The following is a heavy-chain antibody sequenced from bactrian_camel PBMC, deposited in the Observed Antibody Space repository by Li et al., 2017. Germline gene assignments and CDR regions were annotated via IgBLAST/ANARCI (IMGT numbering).Heavy chain of an antibody. CDR1: GFTFSTYD. Sequence: VQLVESGGGLVQPGGSLRLSCAASGFTFSTYDMTWVRQAPGKGLEWVSSIVSGGDDTFYADSVKGRFNISRENAKNTLYLQLNSLKTEDSAMYYCAKMGLWVEGATLDWGQGTQVTVS. D-gene: IGHD5*01. J-gene: IGHJ4*01. CDR3: AKMGLWVEGATLD. CDR2: IVSGGDDT. V-gene: IGHV3S40*01.